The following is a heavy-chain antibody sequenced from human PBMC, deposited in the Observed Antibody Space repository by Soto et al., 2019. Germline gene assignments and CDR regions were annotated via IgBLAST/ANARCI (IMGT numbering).Heavy chain of an antibody. Sequence: SETLSLTCTVSGGSISSSSYYWGWIRQPPGKGLEWIGSIYYSGSTYYNTSLKSRVTISVDTSKNKFSMKLSSVTAADTAVYYCARLASTLAARPGGYYFDYWGQGTLVTVSS. D-gene: IGHD6-6*01. J-gene: IGHJ4*02. CDR1: GGSISSSSYY. CDR2: IYYSGST. CDR3: ARLASTLAARPGGYYFDY. V-gene: IGHV4-39*01.